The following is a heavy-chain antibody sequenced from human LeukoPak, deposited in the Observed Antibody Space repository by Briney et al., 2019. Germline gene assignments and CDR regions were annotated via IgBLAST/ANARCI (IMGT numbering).Heavy chain of an antibody. CDR2: IYYSGST. J-gene: IGHJ4*02. Sequence: PSETLSLTCTVSGGSISSGSYYCSWIRQPPGKGLEWIGSIYYSGSTYYNPSLKSRVTISVDTSKNQFSLKLSSVTAADTAVYYCASAISSGLYYFDYWGQGTLVTVSS. CDR1: GGSISSGSYY. CDR3: ASAISSGLYYFDY. D-gene: IGHD6-19*01. V-gene: IGHV4-39*01.